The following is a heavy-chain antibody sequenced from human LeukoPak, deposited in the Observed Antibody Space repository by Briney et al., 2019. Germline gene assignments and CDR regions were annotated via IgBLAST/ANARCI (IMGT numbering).Heavy chain of an antibody. CDR3: AKGWGNYDFRSGYYHLDY. D-gene: IGHD3-3*01. Sequence: GGSLRLSCVASGFTFSSYAMSWVRQAPGKGLEWVSAISGSGGSTYYADSVKGRFTISRDNSKNTLYLQMNSLRAEDTAVYYCAKGWGNYDFRSGYYHLDYWGQGTLVTVSS. V-gene: IGHV3-23*01. CDR1: GFTFSSYA. CDR2: ISGSGGST. J-gene: IGHJ4*02.